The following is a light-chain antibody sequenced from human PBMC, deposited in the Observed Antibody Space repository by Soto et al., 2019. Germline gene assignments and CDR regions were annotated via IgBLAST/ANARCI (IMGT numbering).Light chain of an antibody. CDR2: EVS. CDR3: ISFTSNSQGV. V-gene: IGLV2-14*01. Sequence: QSALTQPASVSGSPGQSITISCTGSSSDVGAYNYVSWYQQHPGKAPKLMIYEVSNRPSGVSNRFSGSKSGNTASLTISGLQAEDEADYYCISFTSNSQGVFGGGTQLTVL. CDR1: SSDVGAYNY. J-gene: IGLJ3*02.